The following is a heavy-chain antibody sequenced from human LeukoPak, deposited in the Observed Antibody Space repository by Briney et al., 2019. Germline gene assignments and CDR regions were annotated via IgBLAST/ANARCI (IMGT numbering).Heavy chain of an antibody. J-gene: IGHJ1*01. CDR3: ARNMVRGRYFQH. CDR2: INHSGST. D-gene: IGHD3-10*01. CDR1: GGSFSGYY. V-gene: IGHV4-34*01. Sequence: ETXSLXCXVYGGSFSGYYWSWIRQPPGXGLEWIGGINHSGSTNYNPSLKSRVTISVDTSKNQFSLKLSSVTAADTAVYYCARNMVRGRYFQHWGQGTLVTVSS.